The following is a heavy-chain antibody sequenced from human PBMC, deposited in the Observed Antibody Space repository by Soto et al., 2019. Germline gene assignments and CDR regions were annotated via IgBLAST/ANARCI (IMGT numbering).Heavy chain of an antibody. CDR3: AGSQPNWFDP. D-gene: IGHD3-10*01. J-gene: IGHJ5*02. CDR1: GGSISSYY. CDR2: IYYSGST. Sequence: SETLSLTCTVSGGSISSYYWSWIRQPPGEGLEWIGYIYYSGSTNYNPSLKSRVTISVDTSKNQFSLKLSSVTAADTAVYYCAGSQPNWFDPWGQGTLVTVSS. V-gene: IGHV4-59*01.